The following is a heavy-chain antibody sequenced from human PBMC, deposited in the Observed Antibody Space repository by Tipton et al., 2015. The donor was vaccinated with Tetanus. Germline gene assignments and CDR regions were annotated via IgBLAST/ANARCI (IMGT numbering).Heavy chain of an antibody. CDR3: ARSGYSYGYGGGYYYYYGMDV. J-gene: IGHJ6*02. Sequence: SLRLSCAASGFTFSSYSMNWVRQAPGKGLEWVSSISSSSSYIYYADSVKGRFTISRDNAKNSLYLQMNSLRAEDTAVYYCARSGYSYGYGGGYYYYYGMDVWGQGTTATVSS. V-gene: IGHV3-21*01. D-gene: IGHD5-18*01. CDR2: ISSSSSYI. CDR1: GFTFSSYS.